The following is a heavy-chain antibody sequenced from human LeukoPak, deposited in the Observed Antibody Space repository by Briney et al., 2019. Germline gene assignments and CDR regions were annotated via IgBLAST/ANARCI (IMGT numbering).Heavy chain of an antibody. CDR2: ISYDGSNK. CDR3: ATEIMWELEGGY. J-gene: IGHJ4*02. V-gene: IGHV3-30*03. Sequence: HPGGSLRLSCAASGFTFSSYGMHWVRQAPGKGLEWVAVISYDGSNKYYADSVKGRFTISRDNSKNTLYLQMNSLRAEDTAVYYCATEIMWELEGGYWGQGTLVTVSS. D-gene: IGHD1-26*01. CDR1: GFTFSSYG.